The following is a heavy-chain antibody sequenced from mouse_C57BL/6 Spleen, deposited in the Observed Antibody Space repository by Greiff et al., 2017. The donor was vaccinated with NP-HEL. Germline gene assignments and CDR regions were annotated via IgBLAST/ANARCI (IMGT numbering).Heavy chain of an antibody. Sequence: VQLQQSGAELVRPGSSVKLSCKASGYTFTSYWMDWVKQRPGQGLEWIGNIYPSDSETHYNQKFKDKATLTVDKSSSTAYMQLSSLTSEDSAVYYCAKGSNYEAWFAYWGQGTLVTVSA. D-gene: IGHD2-5*01. J-gene: IGHJ3*01. CDR2: IYPSDSET. V-gene: IGHV1-61*01. CDR3: AKGSNYEAWFAY. CDR1: GYTFTSYW.